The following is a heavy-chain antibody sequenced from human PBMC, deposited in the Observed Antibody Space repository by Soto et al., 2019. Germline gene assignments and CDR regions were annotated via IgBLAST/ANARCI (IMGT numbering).Heavy chain of an antibody. Sequence: QVQLVQSGAEVQKPGSSVKVSCKASGGTFSSYAISWVRQAPGQGLEWMGGIIPIFGTANYAQKFQGRVTITADESTSTAYMELSSLRSEDTAVYYCAREIWDYYDSSPHMGPLDYWGQGTLVTVSS. CDR1: GGTFSSYA. V-gene: IGHV1-69*01. J-gene: IGHJ4*02. CDR2: IIPIFGTA. D-gene: IGHD3-22*01. CDR3: AREIWDYYDSSPHMGPLDY.